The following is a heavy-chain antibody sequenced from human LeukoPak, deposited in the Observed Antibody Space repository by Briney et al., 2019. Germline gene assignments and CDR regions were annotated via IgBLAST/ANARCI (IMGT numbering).Heavy chain of an antibody. CDR2: VSKKSDYM. D-gene: IGHD4-17*01. Sequence: PGGSLRLSCAASGFIFHDSVMHWVRQAPGKGLEWVSGVSKKSDYMAYADSVKGRFTISRDNAKNSLYLQMNSLRAEDTAVYFCARASYDFGDYYAFDIWGQGTMVTVSS. CDR3: ARASYDFGDYYAFDI. CDR1: GFIFHDSV. J-gene: IGHJ3*02. V-gene: IGHV3-9*01.